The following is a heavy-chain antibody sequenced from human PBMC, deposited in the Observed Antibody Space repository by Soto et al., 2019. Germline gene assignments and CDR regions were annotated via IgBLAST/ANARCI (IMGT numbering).Heavy chain of an antibody. CDR1: GYTFTSYA. D-gene: IGHD2-15*01. CDR3: ARVYGYCSGGSCRMDV. CDR2: INAGNGNT. Sequence: ASVKVSCKASGYTFTSYAMHWVRQAPGQRLEWMGWINAGNGNTKYSQKFQGRVTITRDTSASTAYMELSSLRSEDTAVYYCARVYGYCSGGSCRMDVWGQGTTVTVSS. J-gene: IGHJ6*02. V-gene: IGHV1-3*01.